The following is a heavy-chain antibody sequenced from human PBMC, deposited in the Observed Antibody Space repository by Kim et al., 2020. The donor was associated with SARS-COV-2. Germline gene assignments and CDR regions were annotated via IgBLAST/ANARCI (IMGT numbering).Heavy chain of an antibody. V-gene: IGHV3-7*01. CDR2: IKQDGSEK. CDR3: ARGEGGI. J-gene: IGHJ6*02. Sequence: GGSLRLSCVASGFTFSSYWMSWVRQAPGKGLEWVAYIKQDGSEKYYIDSVKGRFTISRDNAKNSLYLQMNSLRAEDTAVYYCARGEGGIWGQGTTVTVSS. CDR1: GFTFSSYW. D-gene: IGHD1-26*01.